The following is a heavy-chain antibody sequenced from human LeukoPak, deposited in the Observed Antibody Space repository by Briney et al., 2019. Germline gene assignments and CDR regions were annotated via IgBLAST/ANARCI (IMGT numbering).Heavy chain of an antibody. CDR1: GGSISSNGYY. Sequence: SETLSLTCSVSGGSISSNGYYWGWIRQPPGKGLEWIGAIYYSGSAYYNPSLKSRVTISVDTPKNQFSLKVTSVTAADTAVYYRARAYGARPYYYFDYWGQGTLVTVSS. CDR3: ARAYGARPYYYFDY. J-gene: IGHJ4*02. D-gene: IGHD4-17*01. CDR2: IYYSGSA. V-gene: IGHV4-39*01.